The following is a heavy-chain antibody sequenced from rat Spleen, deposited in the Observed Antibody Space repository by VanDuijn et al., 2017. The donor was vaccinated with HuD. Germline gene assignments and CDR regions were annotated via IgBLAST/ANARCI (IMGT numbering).Heavy chain of an antibody. CDR3: ARKSALDY. CDR1: GLSLRSYG. Sequence: QVQLKESGPGLVQPSQTLSLTCTVSGLSLRSYGVIWIRQPPGKGLEWMGGIWGDGSTNYNSALKSRLSISRDTSKSQVFLKLNSLQTEDTAMYFCARKSALDYWGQGVMVTVSS. D-gene: IGHD3-8*01. CDR2: IWGDGST. V-gene: IGHV2-13*01. J-gene: IGHJ2*01.